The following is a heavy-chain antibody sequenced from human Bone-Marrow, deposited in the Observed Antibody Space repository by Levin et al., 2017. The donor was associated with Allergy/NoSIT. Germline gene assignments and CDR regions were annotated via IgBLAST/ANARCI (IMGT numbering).Heavy chain of an antibody. CDR3: AKELAYCSGGSCPGPFHY. Sequence: GGSLRLSCAASGFTFDGYAMHWVRQAPGKGLEWVSGITWNSDSIAYADSVKGRFTVSRDNAKNSLYLQMNSLRPDDTALYYCAKELAYCSGGSCPGPFHYWGQGALVTVSS. CDR2: ITWNSDSI. CDR1: GFTFDGYA. V-gene: IGHV3-9*01. D-gene: IGHD2-15*01. J-gene: IGHJ4*02.